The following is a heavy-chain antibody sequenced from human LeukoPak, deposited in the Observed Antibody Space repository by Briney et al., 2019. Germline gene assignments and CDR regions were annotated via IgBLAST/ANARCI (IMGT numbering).Heavy chain of an antibody. D-gene: IGHD2-15*01. V-gene: IGHV3-23*01. Sequence: PGGSLRLSCAASGLTFSSSAISWVRKAPGKGLEWVSAISNNGGYTYYADSVQGRFTISRDNSKSTLCLQMNSLRAEDTAVYYCAKQLGYCSDGSCYFPYWGQGTLVTVSS. CDR3: AKQLGYCSDGSCYFPY. CDR2: ISNNGGYT. J-gene: IGHJ4*02. CDR1: GLTFSSSA.